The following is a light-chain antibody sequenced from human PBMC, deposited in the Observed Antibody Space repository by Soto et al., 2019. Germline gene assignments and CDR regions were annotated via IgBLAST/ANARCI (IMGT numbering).Light chain of an antibody. J-gene: IGLJ1*01. CDR3: SSYISCTYV. Sequence: QSALTQPASVSGSPGQSITFSCTATSSDVGGSNYVSWYQQHPGKAPKLIIFGVSVRPSGVSNRFSGFKFDNTASLTISGLQAEDEADYYCSSYISCTYVFGTGTKLTVL. CDR2: GVS. V-gene: IGLV2-14*03. CDR1: SSDVGGSNY.